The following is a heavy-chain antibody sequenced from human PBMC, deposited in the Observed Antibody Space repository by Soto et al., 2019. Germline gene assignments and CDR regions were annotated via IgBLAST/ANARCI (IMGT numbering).Heavy chain of an antibody. CDR2: INHSGST. J-gene: IGHJ6*02. Sequence: LSLTCAVYGGSFRGYYWSWIRQPPGKGLEWIGEINHSGSTNYNPSLKSRVTISVDTSKNQFSLKLSSVTAADTAVYYCARGAAERKLGYCSSTSCYRGGRYYYYGMDVWGQGTTVTVSS. CDR3: ARGAAERKLGYCSSTSCYRGGRYYYYGMDV. D-gene: IGHD2-2*02. V-gene: IGHV4-34*01. CDR1: GGSFRGYY.